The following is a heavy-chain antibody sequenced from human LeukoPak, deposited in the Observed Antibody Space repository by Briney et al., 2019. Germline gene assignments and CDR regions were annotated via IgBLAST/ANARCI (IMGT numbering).Heavy chain of an antibody. CDR2: IYYSGST. CDR3: GAAAGNIYYFDY. Sequence: SETLSLTCTVSGGSISSGGYSWSWIRQHPGKGLEWIGYIYYSGSTYYNPSLKSRVTISVDTSKNQFSLKLSSVTAADTAVYYCGAAAGNIYYFDYWGQGTLVTVSS. V-gene: IGHV4-31*03. J-gene: IGHJ4*02. D-gene: IGHD6-13*01. CDR1: GGSISSGGYS.